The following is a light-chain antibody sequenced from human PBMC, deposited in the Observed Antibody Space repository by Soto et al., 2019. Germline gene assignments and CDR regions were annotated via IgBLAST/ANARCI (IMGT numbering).Light chain of an antibody. J-gene: IGKJ1*01. CDR1: QSVSSN. CDR2: GAS. Sequence: EIVMTQSPATLSVCPRERATLSCRASQSVSSNLAWYQQKPGQAPRLLIYGASTRATGIPARFSGSGSGTEFTLTISSLQSEDFAVYYCQQYNNWPRTFGQGTKVDI. CDR3: QQYNNWPRT. V-gene: IGKV3-15*01.